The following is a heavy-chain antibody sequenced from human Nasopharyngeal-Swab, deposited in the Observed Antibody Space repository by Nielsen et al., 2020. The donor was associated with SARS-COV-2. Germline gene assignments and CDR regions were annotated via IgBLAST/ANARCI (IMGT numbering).Heavy chain of an antibody. CDR3: TKGPH. Sequence: GESLKISCAASGFNFSNDWMSWVRQAPGKGLEWVGRIKDKTDGGATDYAAPVKGRFTISRDDSKNTLYLQMKSLKTEDTVVYYCTKGPHWGQGTLVTVSS. CDR2: IKDKTDGGAT. J-gene: IGHJ4*02. V-gene: IGHV3-15*01. CDR1: GFNFSNDW.